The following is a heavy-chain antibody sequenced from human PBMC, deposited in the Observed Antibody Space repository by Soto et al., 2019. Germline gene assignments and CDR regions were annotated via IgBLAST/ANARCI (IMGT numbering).Heavy chain of an antibody. CDR2: ISSTGGTI. D-gene: IGHD2-2*01. Sequence: EVQLVESGGGLVQPGGSLRLSCAASGFTFSSYSMKWVRQAPGKGLEWVSYISSTGGTIYYADSVKGRFTISRDNAKNSLYLQINGLRAEDTAEYYCARHIPGWSSSCSFDYWGQGTLVTGSS. J-gene: IGHJ4*02. V-gene: IGHV3-48*01. CDR1: GFTFSSYS. CDR3: ARHIPGWSSSCSFDY.